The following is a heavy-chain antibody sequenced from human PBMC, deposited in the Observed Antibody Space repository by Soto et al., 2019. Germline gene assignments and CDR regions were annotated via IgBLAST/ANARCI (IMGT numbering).Heavy chain of an antibody. CDR2: IYYDGNT. CDR1: GGSICSYY. V-gene: IGHV4-59*01. J-gene: IGHJ1*01. CDR3: ARVPHRGTTVATPEYLQH. D-gene: IGHD4-17*01. Sequence: SETLSLTCTVSGGSICSYYWSWIRQPPGKGLECIGNIYYDGNTYYNPSLKSRVTISLDTSKNQFSLKLNSVTAADTAVYYCARVPHRGTTVATPEYLQHWGHGTLVTVSS.